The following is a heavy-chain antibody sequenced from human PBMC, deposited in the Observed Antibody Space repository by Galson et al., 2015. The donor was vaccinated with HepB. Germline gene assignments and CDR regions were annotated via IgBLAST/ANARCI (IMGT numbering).Heavy chain of an antibody. J-gene: IGHJ6*03. CDR2: IKQDGSVK. D-gene: IGHD3-10*01. V-gene: IGHV3-7*04. CDR3: ARGGSGSYGLYYMDV. CDR1: GITFSSYW. Sequence: LRLSCAASGITFSSYWMSWVRQAPGKGLEWVANIKQDGSVKYYVDSVKGRFTISRDNAENSLYLQMNSLRAEDTAVYYCARGGSGSYGLYYMDVWGKGTTVTVSS.